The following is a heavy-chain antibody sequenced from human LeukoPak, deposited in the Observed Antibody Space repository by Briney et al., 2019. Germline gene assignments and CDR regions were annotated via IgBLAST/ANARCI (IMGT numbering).Heavy chain of an antibody. D-gene: IGHD3-22*01. CDR3: ARWYYYDSSGYSNWFDP. V-gene: IGHV4-59*01. J-gene: IGHJ5*02. Sequence: SETLSLTCTVSGGSISSYYWSWIRQPPGKGLEWIGYIYYSGSTNYNPSLKSRVTISVDTSKNQFSLKLSSVTAADTAVYYCARWYYYDSSGYSNWFDPWGQGTLVTVSS. CDR1: GGSISSYY. CDR2: IYYSGST.